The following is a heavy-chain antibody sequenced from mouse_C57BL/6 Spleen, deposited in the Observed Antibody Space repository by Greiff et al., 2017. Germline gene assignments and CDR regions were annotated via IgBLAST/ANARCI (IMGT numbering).Heavy chain of an antibody. CDR3: ARIEDYGSSYDFDY. CDR1: GFSLSTFGMG. V-gene: IGHV8-8*01. Sequence: QVTLKESGPGILQPSQTLSLTCSFSGFSLSTFGMGVGWIRQPSGKGLEWLAHIWWDDDKYYNPALKSRLTISKDTSKNQVFLKIANVDTVDTATYYCARIEDYGSSYDFDYWGQGTTLTVSS. CDR2: IWWDDDK. D-gene: IGHD1-1*01. J-gene: IGHJ2*01.